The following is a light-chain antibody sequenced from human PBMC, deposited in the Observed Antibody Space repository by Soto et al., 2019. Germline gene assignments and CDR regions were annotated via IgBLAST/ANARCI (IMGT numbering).Light chain of an antibody. CDR3: QQRSNGPLT. V-gene: IGKV3-11*01. Sequence: EIVLTQSPVTLSLSPGERATLSCRASQSVVRYLAWYQQKPGQAPRLLIYDASKRATGIPARFSGSGYGTDFTLTIDSLEPDDFAVYYCQQRSNGPLTFGGGTKVEIK. J-gene: IGKJ4*01. CDR1: QSVVRY. CDR2: DAS.